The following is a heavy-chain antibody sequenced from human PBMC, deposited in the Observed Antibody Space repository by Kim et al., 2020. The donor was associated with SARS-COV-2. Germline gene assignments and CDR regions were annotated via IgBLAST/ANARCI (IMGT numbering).Heavy chain of an antibody. CDR3: AREDSSGTYYFDY. J-gene: IGHJ4*02. D-gene: IGHD3-22*01. V-gene: IGHV4-59*01. Sequence: YNPSLKSRVTISVDTSKNQFSLKLSSVTAADTAVYYCAREDSSGTYYFDYWGQGTLVTVSS.